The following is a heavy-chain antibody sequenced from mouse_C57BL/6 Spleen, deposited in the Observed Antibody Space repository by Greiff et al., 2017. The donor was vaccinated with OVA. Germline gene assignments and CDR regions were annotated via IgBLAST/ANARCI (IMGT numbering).Heavy chain of an antibody. Sequence: VQLQQSGAELVRPGASVKLSCTASGFNFKDYYMHWVKQRPEQGLEWIGRIDPEDGDPEYAPKFQGKATMTADTSSNTAYLQLSSLTSEDTAVYYCTTPVYDGCYPDVWGTGTTVTVSS. D-gene: IGHD2-3*01. CDR2: IDPEDGDP. CDR3: TTPVYDGCYPDV. J-gene: IGHJ1*03. V-gene: IGHV14-1*01. CDR1: GFNFKDYY.